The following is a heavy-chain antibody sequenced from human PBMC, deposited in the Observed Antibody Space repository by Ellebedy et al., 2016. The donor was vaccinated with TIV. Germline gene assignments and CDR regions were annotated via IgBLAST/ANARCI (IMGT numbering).Heavy chain of an antibody. CDR2: INAGNGNT. V-gene: IGHV1-3*01. D-gene: IGHD6-6*01. J-gene: IGHJ5*02. CDR3: ARDYTRPWWFDP. Sequence: ASVKVSCKASGYTFTSYAMHWVRQAPGQRLEWMGWINAGNGNTKYSQKFQGRVTITRDTSASTAYMELSSLRSEDTAVYYCARDYTRPWWFDPWGQGTLVTVSS. CDR1: GYTFTSYA.